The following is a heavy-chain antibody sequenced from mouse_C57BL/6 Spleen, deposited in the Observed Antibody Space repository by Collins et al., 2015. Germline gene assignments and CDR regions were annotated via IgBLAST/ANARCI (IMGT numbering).Heavy chain of an antibody. D-gene: IGHD2-4*01. CDR2: INPYTDGT. CDR3: ARERDYDYDWFAY. Sequence: TFTSYVIHWVKQKPGQGLEWIGYINPYTDGTKYNEKFKGKATLTSDKSSSTAYMELSSLTSEDSAVYYCARERDYDYDWFAYWGQGTLVTVSA. V-gene: IGHV1-14*01. J-gene: IGHJ3*01. CDR1: TFTSYV.